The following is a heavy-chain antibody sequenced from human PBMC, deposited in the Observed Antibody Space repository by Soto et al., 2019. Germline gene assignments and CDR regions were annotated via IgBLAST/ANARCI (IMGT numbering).Heavy chain of an antibody. Sequence: QLQLQESGPGLVKPSETLSLTCTVSGGSISSSSYYWGGIRPPPGKGMEWIGSIYYSGSTYYNPSLKSRVTISVDTSKNQFTLKLSSVTAAYMAVYCCARGEYSGYEPFPFDYWGQGTLVTVSS. CDR3: ARGEYSGYEPFPFDY. CDR1: GGSISSSSYY. D-gene: IGHD5-12*01. J-gene: IGHJ4*02. V-gene: IGHV4-39*01. CDR2: IYYSGST.